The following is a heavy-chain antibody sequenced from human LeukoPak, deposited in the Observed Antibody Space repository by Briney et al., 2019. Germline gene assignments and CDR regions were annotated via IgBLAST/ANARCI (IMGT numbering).Heavy chain of an antibody. J-gene: IGHJ6*03. CDR2: IYYSGST. D-gene: IGHD3-3*01. V-gene: IGHV4-59*01. CDR3: ARGITISGVVTRPHYYYYYMDV. CDR1: GGSISSYY. Sequence: SETLSLTCTVSGGSISSYYWSWIRQPPGKGLEWIGCIYYSGSTNYNPSLKSRVTISVDTSKNQFSLKLSSVTAADTAVYYCARGITISGVVTRPHYYYYYMDVWGKGTTVTVSS.